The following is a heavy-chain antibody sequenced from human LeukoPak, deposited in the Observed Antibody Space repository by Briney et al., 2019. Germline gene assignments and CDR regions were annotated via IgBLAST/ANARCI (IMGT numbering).Heavy chain of an antibody. CDR2: ITADGGST. CDR3: AKDGGTHFDH. D-gene: IGHD1-26*01. CDR1: GFTFRSYA. J-gene: IGHJ4*02. V-gene: IGHV3-23*01. Sequence: GALRLSCAVSGFTFRSYAMNWVRQAPGKGLEWVAAITADGGSTHYTTSVKGRFIISRDTPKNTLSLHMNTLRADDTAVYYCAKDGGTHFDHWGQGTLVTVSS.